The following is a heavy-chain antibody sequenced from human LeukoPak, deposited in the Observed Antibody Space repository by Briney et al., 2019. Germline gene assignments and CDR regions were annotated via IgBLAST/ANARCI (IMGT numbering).Heavy chain of an antibody. Sequence: SETLSLTCTVSGGSISSYYWSWIRQPPGKGLEWIGYIYYSGSTNYNPSLKSRVTISLDTPKNQFSLKLSSVTAADTAVYYCARGSYGDWGRFDPWGRGTLVTVSS. J-gene: IGHJ5*02. CDR2: IYYSGST. V-gene: IGHV4-59*01. D-gene: IGHD4-17*01. CDR1: GGSISSYY. CDR3: ARGSYGDWGRFDP.